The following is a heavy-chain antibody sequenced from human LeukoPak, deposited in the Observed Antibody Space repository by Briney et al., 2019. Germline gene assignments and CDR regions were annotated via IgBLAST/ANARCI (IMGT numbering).Heavy chain of an antibody. Sequence: GGSLRLSCAAYGFTFDDYGMSWVRHAPGKGLEWGSGINWNGGRTVYVDSVKGRFTISRDNAKNYLYLQMNSLRAEDTALYYCARDQGGTGSWYEGEGYWGQGTLVTVSS. CDR1: GFTFDDYG. J-gene: IGHJ4*02. V-gene: IGHV3-20*04. CDR2: INWNGGRT. D-gene: IGHD6-13*01. CDR3: ARDQGGTGSWYEGEGY.